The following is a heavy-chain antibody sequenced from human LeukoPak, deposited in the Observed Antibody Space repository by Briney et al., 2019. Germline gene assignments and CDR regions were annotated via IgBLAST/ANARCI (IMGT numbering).Heavy chain of an antibody. CDR2: ISGSGGST. Sequence: GGSLRLSCAASGFTFTSYSMSWVRQAPGKGLEWVSAISGSGGSTYYADSVKGRFTISRDNSKNTLYLQMNGLRAEDTAVYYCARGGGALYGMDVWGQGTTVTVSS. V-gene: IGHV3-23*01. CDR1: GFTFTSYS. D-gene: IGHD2-21*01. CDR3: ARGGGALYGMDV. J-gene: IGHJ6*02.